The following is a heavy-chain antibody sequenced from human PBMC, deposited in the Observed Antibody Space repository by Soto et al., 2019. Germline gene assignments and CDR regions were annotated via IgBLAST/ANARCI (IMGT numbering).Heavy chain of an antibody. J-gene: IGHJ4*02. CDR1: GGSFSGYY. CDR2: INHSGST. V-gene: IGHV4-34*01. Sequence: SETLSLTCAVYGGSFSGYYWSWIRQPPGKGLEWIGEINHSGSTNYNPSLKSRVTISVDTSKNQFSLKLSSVTAADTAVYYCAKSPDFFCSSANCYRYYFDYWSQGTLVTVSS. D-gene: IGHD2-2*02. CDR3: AKSPDFFCSSANCYRYYFDY.